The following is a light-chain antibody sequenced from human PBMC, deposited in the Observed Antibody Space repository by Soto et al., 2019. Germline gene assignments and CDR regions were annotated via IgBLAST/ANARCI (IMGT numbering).Light chain of an antibody. V-gene: IGLV4-60*02. J-gene: IGLJ3*02. Sequence: QSVLTQSSSASASLGSSVKLTCTLSSGHSSYIIAWHQQQPGKAPRYLMKLEGSGSYNKGSGVPDRFSGSSSGADRYLTISNLQFEDEADYYCENWDSNTHNWVFGGGTKLTVL. CDR2: LEGSGSY. CDR1: SGHSSYI. CDR3: ENWDSNTHNWV.